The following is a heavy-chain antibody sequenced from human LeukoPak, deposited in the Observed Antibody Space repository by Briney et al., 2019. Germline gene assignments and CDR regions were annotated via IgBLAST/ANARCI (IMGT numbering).Heavy chain of an antibody. J-gene: IGHJ4*02. CDR2: IKTDGSEK. CDR3: ARRGASGSSGWLGDYFDY. Sequence: PGGSLRLSCEGSGFTFSNYWMGWVRQAPGKGLQWVANIKTDGSEKYYVDSVKGRFTISRDNAKNSLYLQMNSLRAEDTAVYYCARRGASGSSGWLGDYFDYWGQGTLVTVSS. V-gene: IGHV3-7*01. D-gene: IGHD6-19*01. CDR1: GFTFSNYW.